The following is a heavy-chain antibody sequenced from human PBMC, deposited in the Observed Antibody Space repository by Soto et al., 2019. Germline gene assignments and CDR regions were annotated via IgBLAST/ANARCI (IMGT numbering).Heavy chain of an antibody. CDR1: GYSFTSYW. D-gene: IGHD6-6*01. J-gene: IGHJ4*02. V-gene: IGHV5-10-1*01. Sequence: GESLKISCKGSGYSFTSYWISWVRQMPGKGLEWMGRIDPSDSYTNYSPSFQGHVTISADKSISTAYLQWSSLKASDTAMYYCARRRRLSSSSSSKDFDYWGQGTLVTVSS. CDR2: IDPSDSYT. CDR3: ARRRRLSSSSSSKDFDY.